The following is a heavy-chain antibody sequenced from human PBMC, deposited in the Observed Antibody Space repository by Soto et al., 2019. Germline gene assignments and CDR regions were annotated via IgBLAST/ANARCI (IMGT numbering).Heavy chain of an antibody. Sequence: GGSLRLSCAASGFTFSSYSMNWVRQAPGKGLEWVSYIISSSSTIYYADSVKGRFTISRDNAKNSLYLQMNSLRAEDTAVYYCASPPSTGPYYYYYYMDVWGKGTTVTVSS. D-gene: IGHD2-2*01. J-gene: IGHJ6*03. CDR1: GFTFSSYS. V-gene: IGHV3-48*01. CDR2: IISSSSTI. CDR3: ASPPSTGPYYYYYYMDV.